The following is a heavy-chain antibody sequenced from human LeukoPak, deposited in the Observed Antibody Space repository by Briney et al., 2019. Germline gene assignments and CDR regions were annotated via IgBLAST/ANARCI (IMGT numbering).Heavy chain of an antibody. CDR1: GFTFSSYA. J-gene: IGHJ4*02. D-gene: IGHD6-13*01. V-gene: IGHV3-23*01. Sequence: PGGSLRLSCAASGFTFSSYAMSWVRQAPGKGLEWVSAISGSGGSTYYADSVKGRFTISRDNSKNTLYPQMNSLRAEDTAVYYCAKDQLGIDYFDYWGQGTLVTVSS. CDR3: AKDQLGIDYFDY. CDR2: ISGSGGST.